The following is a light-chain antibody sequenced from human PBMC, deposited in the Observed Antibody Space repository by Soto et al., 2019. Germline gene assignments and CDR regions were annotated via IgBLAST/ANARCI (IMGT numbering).Light chain of an antibody. CDR2: RAS. J-gene: IGKJ5*01. CDR1: QTVSIF. CDR3: QQSYTAPLS. V-gene: IGKV1-39*01. Sequence: DIQVTQSPPSLSASVGDTVSITCRASQTVSIFLNWYQQKLRQAPTALLHRASTLQSGVPSRFAGSGDGTEFTLTINDVQADDFATYYCQQSYTAPLSFGQGTRLEIK.